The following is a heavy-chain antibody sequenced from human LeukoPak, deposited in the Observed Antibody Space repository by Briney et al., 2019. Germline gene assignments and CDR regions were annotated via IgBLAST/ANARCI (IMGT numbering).Heavy chain of an antibody. V-gene: IGHV4-59*01. D-gene: IGHD6-19*01. CDR1: GGALSSYY. CDR2: IYYSGST. Sequence: KPSETLSLTCTVSGGALSSYYWSWIRQPPGKGLEWVGDIYYSGSTNYNPSLKSRVTISVDTSKNQFSLKLSSVTAADTAVYYCARDRSSGWYGKYYFDYWGQGTLVTVSS. J-gene: IGHJ4*02. CDR3: ARDRSSGWYGKYYFDY.